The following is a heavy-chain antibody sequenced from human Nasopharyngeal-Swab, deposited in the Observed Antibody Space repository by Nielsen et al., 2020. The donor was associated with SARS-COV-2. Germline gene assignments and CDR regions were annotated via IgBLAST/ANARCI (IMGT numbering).Heavy chain of an antibody. J-gene: IGHJ3*02. CDR3: ARAWITMIVVVDAFDI. V-gene: IGHV4-31*03. Sequence: LRLSCTVSGGSISSGGYYWSWIRQHPGKGLEWIGYIYYSGSTYYNPSLKSRVTISVDTSKNQFSLKLSSVTAADTAVYYCARAWITMIVVVDAFDIWGQGTMVTVSS. D-gene: IGHD3-22*01. CDR2: IYYSGST. CDR1: GGSISSGGYY.